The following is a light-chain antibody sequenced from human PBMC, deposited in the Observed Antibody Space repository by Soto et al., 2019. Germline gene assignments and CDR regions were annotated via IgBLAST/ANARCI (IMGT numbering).Light chain of an antibody. V-gene: IGKV1-27*01. CDR3: QKYHSAPFT. CDR1: QAISDS. J-gene: IGKJ3*01. CDR2: AAS. Sequence: DILMTQSPSSLSASVGDRVTITCRASQAISDSLAWYQQKPGRVPKVLIYAASTLQSGVPSRFSGSGSGTDFTLTITSLQPEDVATYFCQKYHSAPFTFGPGTKLDIK.